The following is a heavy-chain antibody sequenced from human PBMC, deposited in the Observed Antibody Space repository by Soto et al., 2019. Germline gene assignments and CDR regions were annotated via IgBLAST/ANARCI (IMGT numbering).Heavy chain of an antibody. CDR3: ARGTGITGTTYYYYYGMDV. V-gene: IGHV1-69*13. J-gene: IGHJ6*02. Sequence: SVKVSCKASGGTFSSYAISWVRQAPGQGLEWMGGIIPIFGTANYAQKFQGRVTITADESTSTAYMELSSLRSEDTAVYYCARGTGITGTTYYYYYGMDVWGQGTTVTVSS. CDR1: GGTFSSYA. D-gene: IGHD1-7*01. CDR2: IIPIFGTA.